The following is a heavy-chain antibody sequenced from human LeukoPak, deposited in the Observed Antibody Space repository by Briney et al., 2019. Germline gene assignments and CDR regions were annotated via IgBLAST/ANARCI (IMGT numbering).Heavy chain of an antibody. V-gene: IGHV4-34*01. CDR2: INHIGSA. D-gene: IGHD2-15*01. CDR3: ARAHRNDLEVVIVTTDYSQYYMDV. Sequence: PSETLSLTCGVYGGSFIGYYWTWIRQPPGKGLEWIGEINHIGSATHNPSLQSRVTISLDTSKNHFSLKLSSVTAADTAVYYCARAHRNDLEVVIVTTDYSQYYMDVWGKGTTVTVSS. J-gene: IGHJ6*03. CDR1: GGSFIGYY.